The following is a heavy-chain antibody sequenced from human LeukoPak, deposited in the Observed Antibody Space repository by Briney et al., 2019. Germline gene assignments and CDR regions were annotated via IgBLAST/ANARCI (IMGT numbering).Heavy chain of an antibody. CDR3: ARGRTGYQLLPTKKNYSYYYVDV. D-gene: IGHD2-2*01. CDR2: TYFRSTWYN. Sequence: SQTLSLTCDISGDSVSTNTVAWNWIRRSPSRGLEWLGRTYFRSTWYNDYAASVKSRITITADTSKNQISLHLTSVTAADTAMYYCARGRTGYQLLPTKKNYSYYYVDVWGKGTTVTVSS. CDR1: GDSVSTNTVA. V-gene: IGHV6-1*01. J-gene: IGHJ6*03.